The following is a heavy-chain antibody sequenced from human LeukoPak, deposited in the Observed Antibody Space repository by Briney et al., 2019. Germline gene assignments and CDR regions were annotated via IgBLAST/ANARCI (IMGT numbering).Heavy chain of an antibody. J-gene: IGHJ3*02. CDR3: ARETLRFGDAFDI. CDR2: IYYSGST. CDR1: GGSISSYY. D-gene: IGHD3-10*01. Sequence: SETLSLTCTVSGGSISSYYWSWIRQPPGKGLEWIGYIYYSGSTNYNPSLKSRVTMSVDTSKNQFSLKLSSVTAADTAVYYCARETLRFGDAFDIWGQGTMVTVSS. V-gene: IGHV4-59*12.